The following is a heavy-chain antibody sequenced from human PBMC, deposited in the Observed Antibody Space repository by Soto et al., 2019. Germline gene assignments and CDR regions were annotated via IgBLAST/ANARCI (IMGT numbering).Heavy chain of an antibody. CDR3: ARGPILPGATSWLDP. D-gene: IGHD2-2*01. V-gene: IGHV1-69*01. CDR1: GGIFSSFS. Sequence: QVQLVQSGAEVKTPGSSVEVSCKASGGIFSSFSITWVRQVPGHGLEWMGGIIPMTGTPNYAEKYQGRLTLTADGSTRTAYLVLRSLKSEDTAVYYCARGPILPGATSWLDPWGQGTVVIVSS. J-gene: IGHJ5*02. CDR2: IIPMTGTP.